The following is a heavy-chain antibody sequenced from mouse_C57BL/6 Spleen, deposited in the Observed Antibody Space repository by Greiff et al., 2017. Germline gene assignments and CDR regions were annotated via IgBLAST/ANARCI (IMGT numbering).Heavy chain of an antibody. D-gene: IGHD2-1*01. CDR2: ISSGGGYI. Sequence: EVKLLESGEGLVKPGGSLKLSCAASGFTFSSYAMSWVRQTPEKRLEWVAYISSGGGYIYYADTVKGRFTISRDNARNTLYLQMSSLKSEDTAMYYCTRDGNYGGYYAMDYWGQGTSVTVSS. V-gene: IGHV5-9-1*02. CDR1: GFTFSSYA. CDR3: TRDGNYGGYYAMDY. J-gene: IGHJ4*01.